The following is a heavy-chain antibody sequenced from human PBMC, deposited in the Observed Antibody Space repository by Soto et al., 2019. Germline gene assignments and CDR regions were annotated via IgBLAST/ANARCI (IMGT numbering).Heavy chain of an antibody. CDR3: ARYCSSTSCYKLNDAFDI. J-gene: IGHJ3*02. D-gene: IGHD2-2*02. CDR2: ISAYNGNT. V-gene: IGHV1-18*01. CDR1: GYTFTSYG. Sequence: ASVKVSCKASGYTFTSYGISWVRQAPGRGLEWMGWISAYNGNTNYAQKLQGRVTMTTDTSTSTAYMELRSLRSDDTAVYYCARYCSSTSCYKLNDAFDIWGQGTMVTVSS.